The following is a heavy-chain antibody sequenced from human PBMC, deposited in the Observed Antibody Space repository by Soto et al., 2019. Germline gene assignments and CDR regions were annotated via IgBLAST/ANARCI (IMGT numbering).Heavy chain of an antibody. Sequence: QVQLVQSGAEVKKPGSSVKVSYKASGGTFSSYAISWVRQAPGQGLEWMGGIIPIFGTANYAQKFQGRVTITADESTSTAYMELSSLRSEDTAVYYCARASRYSYGYGAFDYWGQGTLVTVSS. CDR1: GGTFSSYA. J-gene: IGHJ4*02. D-gene: IGHD5-18*01. V-gene: IGHV1-69*01. CDR2: IIPIFGTA. CDR3: ARASRYSYGYGAFDY.